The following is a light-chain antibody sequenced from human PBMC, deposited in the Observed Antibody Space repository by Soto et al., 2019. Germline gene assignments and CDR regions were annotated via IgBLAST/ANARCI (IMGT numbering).Light chain of an antibody. Sequence: EIVLTQSPASLSLSPGGRSPLSCMASQSVSSYLAWYQQKPGQAPRLLIYAASTRATGVPARFSGSGSGTEFTLTISSLQSEDFAVYYCQKYNNWPITCGQGKRREIK. V-gene: IGKV3-15*01. CDR2: AAS. J-gene: IGKJ5*01. CDR3: QKYNNWPIT. CDR1: QSVSSY.